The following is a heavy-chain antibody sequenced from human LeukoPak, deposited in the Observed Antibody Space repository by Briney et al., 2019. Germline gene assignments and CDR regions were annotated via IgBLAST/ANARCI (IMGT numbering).Heavy chain of an antibody. CDR3: ARGLNQDDSSGYYYYGMDV. CDR1: GFTFSSYW. J-gene: IGHJ6*02. CDR2: IKQDGSEK. Sequence: PGGSLRLSCAASGFTFSSYWMSWVRQAPGKGLEWVANIKQDGSEKYYVDSVRGRFTISRDNAKNSLYLQMNSLRAEDTAVYYCARGLNQDDSSGYYYYGMDVWGQGTTVTVSS. V-gene: IGHV3-7*01. D-gene: IGHD3-22*01.